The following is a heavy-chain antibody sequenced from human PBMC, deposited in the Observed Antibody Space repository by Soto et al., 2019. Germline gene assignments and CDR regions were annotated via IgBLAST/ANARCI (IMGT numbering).Heavy chain of an antibody. D-gene: IGHD3-10*01. CDR3: ARVWGGAFDI. J-gene: IGHJ3*02. CDR2: IYYSGST. Sequence: TLSLTCTVSGGSVSSGSYYWSWVRQPPGKGLEWIGYIYYSGSTNYNPSLKSRLTISVDTSKNQFSLKLSSVTAADTAVYYCARVWGGAFDIWGQGTMVTVS. V-gene: IGHV4-61*01. CDR1: GGSVSSGSYY.